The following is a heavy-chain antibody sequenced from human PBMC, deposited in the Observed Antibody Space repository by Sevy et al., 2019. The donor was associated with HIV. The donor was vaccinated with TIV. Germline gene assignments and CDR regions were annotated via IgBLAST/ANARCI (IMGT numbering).Heavy chain of an antibody. J-gene: IGHJ4*02. CDR2: IWDNGSKK. V-gene: IGHV3-33*01. CDR1: GFTFRSYS. CDR3: ARGGYCTNNVCYGPIDY. Sequence: GGSLRLSCAASGFTFRSYSMHWVRQAPGKGLEWVAVIWDNGSKKYYADSVKGRFTISRDNSKNTLYLQMNSLRAEDTAVYYCARGGYCTNNVCYGPIDYWGRGTLVTVSS. D-gene: IGHD2-8*01.